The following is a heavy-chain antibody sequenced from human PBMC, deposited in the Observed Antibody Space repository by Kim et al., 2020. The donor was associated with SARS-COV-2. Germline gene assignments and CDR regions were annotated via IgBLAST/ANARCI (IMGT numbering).Heavy chain of an antibody. CDR2: ISSSSSYI. J-gene: IGHJ4*02. CDR1: GFTFSSYS. CDR3: ARGSSWYYFDY. D-gene: IGHD6-13*01. V-gene: IGHV3-21*01. Sequence: GGSLRLSCAASGFTFSSYSMNWVRQAPGKGLEWVSSISSSSSYIYYADSVKGRFTISRDNAKNSLYLQMNSLRAEDTAVYYCARGSSWYYFDYWGQGTLVTVSS.